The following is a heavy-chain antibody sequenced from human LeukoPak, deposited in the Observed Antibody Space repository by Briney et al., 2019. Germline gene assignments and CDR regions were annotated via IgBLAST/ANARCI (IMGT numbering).Heavy chain of an antibody. CDR3: AKGIAAAGTGFLDY. CDR1: GFTFSSCA. J-gene: IGHJ4*02. D-gene: IGHD6-13*01. V-gene: IGHV3-23*01. CDR2: ISGSGGST. Sequence: PGGSLRLSCAASGFTFSSCAMSWVRQAPGKGLEWVSAISGSGGSTYYADSVKGRFTISRDNSKNTLYLQMNSLRAEDTAVYYCAKGIAAAGTGFLDYWGQGTLVTVSS.